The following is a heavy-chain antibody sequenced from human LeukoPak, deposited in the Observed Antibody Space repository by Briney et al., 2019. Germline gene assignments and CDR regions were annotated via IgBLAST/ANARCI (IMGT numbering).Heavy chain of an antibody. V-gene: IGHV1-2*02. D-gene: IGHD2-2*02. CDR1: GYTFTGYY. Sequence: ASVKVSCKASGYTFTGYYMHWVRQAPGQGLEWMGWINPNSGGTNYAQKFQGRVTMTRDTSISTAYMELSRLRSDDTAVYYCARIVVVPAAIPDDAFDIWGQGTMVTVSS. CDR2: INPNSGGT. CDR3: ARIVVVPAAIPDDAFDI. J-gene: IGHJ3*02.